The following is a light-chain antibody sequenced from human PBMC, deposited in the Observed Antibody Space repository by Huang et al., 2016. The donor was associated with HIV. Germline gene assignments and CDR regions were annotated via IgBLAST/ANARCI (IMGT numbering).Light chain of an antibody. CDR3: QQYNEYPYT. V-gene: IGKV1-16*02. Sequence: DIQMTQSPSSLSASVGDRVTITCRTSQDVSIHLAWLQQKPGQAPKPLIFAASRLQTGVPSKFSGSGSGTLFTLTISSLQPEDFATYYCQQYNEYPYTFGQGTRLEIK. J-gene: IGKJ2*01. CDR2: AAS. CDR1: QDVSIH.